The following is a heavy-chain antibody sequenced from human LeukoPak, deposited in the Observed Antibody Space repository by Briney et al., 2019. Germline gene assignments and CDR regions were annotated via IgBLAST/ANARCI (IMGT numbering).Heavy chain of an antibody. D-gene: IGHD3-22*01. CDR1: GFTFSNYA. CDR2: ISGSGDTT. Sequence: GGSLRLSCAASGFTFSNYAMSWVRRAPGKGLEWVSAISGSGDTTLYADSVKGRFTISRDNPQNTLYLQMNSLRAEDTAVYFCAKRGVVIRVILVGFHKEAYYFDSWGQGALVTVSS. V-gene: IGHV3-23*01. CDR3: AKRGVVIRVILVGFHKEAYYFDS. J-gene: IGHJ4*02.